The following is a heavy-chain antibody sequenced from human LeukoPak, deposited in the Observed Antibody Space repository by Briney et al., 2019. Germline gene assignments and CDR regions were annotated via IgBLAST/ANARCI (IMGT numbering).Heavy chain of an antibody. J-gene: IGHJ4*02. V-gene: IGHV4-59*08. CDR2: IYYSWST. CDR1: GGSISSYY. Sequence: SETLSLTCTVSGGSISSYYWSWIRQPPGKGLEWIGYIYYSWSTNDNPSLKSRVTISVDTSKNQFSLKLSSVTAADTAVYYGAGHLSLSGGASAFDYWGQGTLVTVSS. D-gene: IGHD1-26*01. CDR3: AGHLSLSGGASAFDY.